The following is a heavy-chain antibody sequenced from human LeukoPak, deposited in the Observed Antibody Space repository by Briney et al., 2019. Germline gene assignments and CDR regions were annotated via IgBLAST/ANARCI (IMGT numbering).Heavy chain of an antibody. CDR3: AKGSALAITMVRGDPGFRY. V-gene: IGHV3-30*18. CDR1: GFTFSSYG. D-gene: IGHD3-10*01. Sequence: PGGSLRLSCAASGFTFSSYGMHWVRQAPGKGLEWVAVISYDGSNKYYADSVKGRFTISRDNSKNTLYLQMNSLRAEDTAVYYCAKGSALAITMVRGDPGFRYWGQGTLVTVSS. J-gene: IGHJ4*02. CDR2: ISYDGSNK.